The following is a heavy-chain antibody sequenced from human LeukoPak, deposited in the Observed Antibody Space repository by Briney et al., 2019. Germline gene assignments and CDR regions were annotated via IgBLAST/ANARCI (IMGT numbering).Heavy chain of an antibody. CDR3: SRLTHSYYSDTSGYYPYYYMDV. CDR2: ISYSGNT. D-gene: IGHD3-22*01. J-gene: IGHJ6*03. V-gene: IGHV4-39*02. CDR1: AGSISSSDYY. Sequence: SETLSLTCTVSAGSISSSDYYWGWIPQAPGKGLVWIGRISYSGNTYYNPSLKSRVTISVDTSKNHFSLRLSSVTAADTAVYYCSRLTHSYYSDTSGYYPYYYMDVWGEGTTVAVSS.